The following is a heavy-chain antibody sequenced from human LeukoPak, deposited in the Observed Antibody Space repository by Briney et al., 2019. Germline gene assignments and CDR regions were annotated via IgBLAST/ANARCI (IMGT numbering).Heavy chain of an antibody. D-gene: IGHD6-6*01. J-gene: IGHJ4*02. CDR2: ISWNSANV. V-gene: IGHV3-9*01. CDR3: AREYSSSTGKASDY. CDR1: GFNFGDNA. Sequence: GGSLRLSCAASGFNFGDNAMHWVRQAPGKGLEWVSGISWNSANVGYADSVQGRFTISRDNAKNSLYLQMNSLRAEDTAVYYCAREYSSSTGKASDYWGQGTLVTVSS.